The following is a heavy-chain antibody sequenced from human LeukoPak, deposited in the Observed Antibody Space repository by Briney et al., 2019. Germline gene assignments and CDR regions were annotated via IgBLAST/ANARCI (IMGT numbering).Heavy chain of an antibody. J-gene: IGHJ4*02. CDR2: INHSGST. CDR1: GGSFSGYY. V-gene: IGHV4-34*01. D-gene: IGHD6-6*01. Sequence: SETLSLTCAVYGGSFSGYYWSWIRQPSGKGLEWIGEINHSGSTNYNPSLKSRVTISVDTSKNQFSLKLSSVTAADTAVYYCARGFELKSIAARIYYFDYWGQGTLVTVSS. CDR3: ARGFELKSIAARIYYFDY.